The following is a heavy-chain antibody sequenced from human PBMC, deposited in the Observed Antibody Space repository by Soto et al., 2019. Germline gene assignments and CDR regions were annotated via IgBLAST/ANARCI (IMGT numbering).Heavy chain of an antibody. CDR2: IYYSGST. V-gene: IGHV4-61*01. CDR1: GGSVSSGSYY. J-gene: IGHJ4*02. D-gene: IGHD4-17*01. CDR3: ANYPTTVTSDY. Sequence: SETLSLTCTFSGGSVSSGSYYLSWIRQPPGKGLEWIGYIYYSGSTNYNPSLKSRVTISVDTSKNQFSLKLSSVTAADTAVYYCANYPTTVTSDYWGQGTLVTAPQ.